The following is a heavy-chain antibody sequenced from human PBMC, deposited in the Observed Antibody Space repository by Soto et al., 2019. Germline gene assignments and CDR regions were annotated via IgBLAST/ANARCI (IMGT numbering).Heavy chain of an antibody. CDR1: GGSFSGYY. J-gene: IGHJ4*02. V-gene: IGHV4-34*01. CDR2: INHSGST. CDR3: ARDFRTVTYTNFDY. Sequence: SETLSLTCAVYGGSFSGYYWSWIRQPPGKGLEWIGEINHSGSTNYNPSLKSRVTISVDTSKNQFSLKLSSVTAADTAVYYCARDFRTVTYTNFDYWGQGTLVTVSS. D-gene: IGHD4-17*01.